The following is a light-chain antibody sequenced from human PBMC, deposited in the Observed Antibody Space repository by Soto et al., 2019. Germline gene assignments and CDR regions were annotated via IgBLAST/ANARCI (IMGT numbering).Light chain of an antibody. V-gene: IGKV3-15*01. CDR1: QSVSSY. CDR3: QQYNKWPRT. J-gene: IGKJ1*01. CDR2: GAS. Sequence: EIVMTQSPATLSVSPGERATLSCRASQSVSSYLAWYQQKPGQAPRLLIYGASTRATGIPARFSGSGSGTEFTLTISSLQSEDFAVYYCQQYNKWPRTFGQGTKVDIK.